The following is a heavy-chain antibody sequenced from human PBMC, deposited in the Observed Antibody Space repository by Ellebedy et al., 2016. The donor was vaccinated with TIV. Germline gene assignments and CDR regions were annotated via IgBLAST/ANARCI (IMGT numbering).Heavy chain of an antibody. CDR1: GYTFSDYY. CDR2: IKPNSGGT. J-gene: IGHJ4*02. V-gene: IGHV1-2*02. D-gene: IGHD1-1*01. Sequence: AASVKVSCKASGYTFSDYYIHWVRQAPGQGLEWMGWIKPNSGGTKYAQQFQGRVTMTRDTSISTAYMDQIRLRSDDTAVYFCALKLSDWGQGTLVTVSS. CDR3: ALKLSD.